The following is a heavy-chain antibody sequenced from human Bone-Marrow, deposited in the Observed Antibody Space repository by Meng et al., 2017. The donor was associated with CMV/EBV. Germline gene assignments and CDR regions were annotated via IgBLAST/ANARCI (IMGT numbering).Heavy chain of an antibody. CDR3: ARDRYYYDSSGSPDDAFDI. D-gene: IGHD3-22*01. CDR1: GYTFTGYY. Sequence: SVKVSCKASGYTFTGYYMHWVRQAPGQGLEWMGGIIPILGIANYAQKFQGRVTITADKSTSTAYMELSSLRSEDTAVYYCARDRYYYDSSGSPDDAFDIWGQGTMVTVSS. CDR2: IIPILGIA. V-gene: IGHV1-69*10. J-gene: IGHJ3*02.